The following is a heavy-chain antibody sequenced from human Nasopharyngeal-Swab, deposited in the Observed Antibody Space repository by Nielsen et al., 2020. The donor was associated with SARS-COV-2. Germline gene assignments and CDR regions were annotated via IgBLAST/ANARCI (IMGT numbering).Heavy chain of an antibody. D-gene: IGHD3-9*01. V-gene: IGHV4-59*01. Sequence: RQPPGKGLEWIGYIYYSGSTNYNPSLKSRVTISVDTSKNQFSLKLSSVTAADTAVYYCARGKFNILTGAAAFDIWGQGTMVTVSS. CDR3: ARGKFNILTGAAAFDI. CDR2: IYYSGST. J-gene: IGHJ3*02.